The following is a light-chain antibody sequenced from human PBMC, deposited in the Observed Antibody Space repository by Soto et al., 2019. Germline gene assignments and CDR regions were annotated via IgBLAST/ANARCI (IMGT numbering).Light chain of an antibody. J-gene: IGLJ3*02. CDR3: AAWDDSLSGPV. CDR1: SSNIGRNT. V-gene: IGLV1-44*01. CDR2: GNN. Sequence: QSVLTQPPSASGTPGQRVTISCSGSSSNIGRNTVNWYQQFPGTVPKLLIYGNNQRPSGVPDRFYGSKSGTSASLAISGLQSEDEADYYCAAWDDSLSGPVFGGGTKLTVL.